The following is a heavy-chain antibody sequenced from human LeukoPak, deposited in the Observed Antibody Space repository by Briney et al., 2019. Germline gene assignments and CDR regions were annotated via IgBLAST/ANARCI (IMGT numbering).Heavy chain of an antibody. D-gene: IGHD1-26*01. V-gene: IGHV3-23*01. CDR2: ISGSGGST. CDR1: GFTFSSYA. Sequence: GGSLRLSCAASGFTFSSYAMSWVRQAPGKGLEWVSAISGSGGSTYYADSVKGRFTISRDNSKNTLYLQMNSLRAEDTAVYYCANPVEWELLSYWGQGTLVTVSS. CDR3: ANPVEWELLSY. J-gene: IGHJ4*02.